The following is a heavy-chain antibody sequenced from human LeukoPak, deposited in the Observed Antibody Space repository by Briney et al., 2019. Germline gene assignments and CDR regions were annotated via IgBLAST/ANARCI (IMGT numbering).Heavy chain of an antibody. CDR2: ISSSGSTI. D-gene: IGHD2-21*02. CDR3: ARDGPATAPDY. CDR1: GFTFSDYH. Sequence: GGSLRLSCAASGFTFSDYHMSWIRQAPGKGLEWVSYISSSGSTIYYADSVKGRFTISRDNAKNSPYLQMNSLRAEDTAVYYCARDGPATAPDYWGQGTLVTVSS. V-gene: IGHV3-11*01. J-gene: IGHJ4*02.